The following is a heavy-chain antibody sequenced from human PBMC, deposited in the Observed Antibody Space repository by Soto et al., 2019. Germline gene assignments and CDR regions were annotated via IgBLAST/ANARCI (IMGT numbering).Heavy chain of an antibody. CDR3: APSPTTVTSYDY. CDR2: IYHSGST. J-gene: IGHJ4*02. V-gene: IGHV4-30-2*01. Sequence: SETLSLTCAVSGGSISSGGYSWSWIRQPPGKGLEWIGYIYHSGSTYYNPSLKSRVTISVDRSKNPFSLKLSSVTAADTAVYYCAPSPTTVTSYDYWGQGTLVTVSS. D-gene: IGHD4-17*01. CDR1: GGSISSGGYS.